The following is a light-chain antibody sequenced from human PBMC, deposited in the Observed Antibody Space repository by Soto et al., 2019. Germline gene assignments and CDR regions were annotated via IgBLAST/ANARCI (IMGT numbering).Light chain of an antibody. CDR3: GTWYSSLSAVV. J-gene: IGLJ2*01. V-gene: IGLV1-51*02. CDR2: ENN. Sequence: QSVLTQPPSVSAAPGQKVTISCSGSSSNIGNNYVSWYQQLPGTAPKLLIYENNKRPSAIPDRFSGSKSGTSATLGITGLQTGDEDDYYCGTWYSSLSAVVFGGGTKLTVL. CDR1: SSNIGNNY.